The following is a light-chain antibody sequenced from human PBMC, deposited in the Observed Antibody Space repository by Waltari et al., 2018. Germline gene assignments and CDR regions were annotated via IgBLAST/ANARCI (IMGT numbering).Light chain of an antibody. CDR3: QQYTTRPLT. Sequence: APRPGRASKSVSSKVAWYQQRPGQAPRLLIFGASTRATGIPARFSGSESGTEFTLTISSLQSEDSGVYFCQQYTTRPLTFGGGTKVEI. CDR2: GAS. V-gene: IGKV3-15*01. CDR1: KSVSSK. J-gene: IGKJ4*01.